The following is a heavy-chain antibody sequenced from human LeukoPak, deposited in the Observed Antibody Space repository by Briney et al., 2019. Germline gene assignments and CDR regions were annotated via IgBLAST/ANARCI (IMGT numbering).Heavy chain of an antibody. Sequence: PGGSLRLSCAASGFTFSSYSMTWVRQAPGKGLEWVSSISSSSSYIYYADSVKGRFTISRDNAKNSLYLQMNSLRAEDTAVYYCARDPRYYYDSSGNRVYWGQGTLVTVSS. CDR2: ISSSSSYI. J-gene: IGHJ4*02. CDR1: GFTFSSYS. CDR3: ARDPRYYYDSSGNRVY. V-gene: IGHV3-21*01. D-gene: IGHD3-22*01.